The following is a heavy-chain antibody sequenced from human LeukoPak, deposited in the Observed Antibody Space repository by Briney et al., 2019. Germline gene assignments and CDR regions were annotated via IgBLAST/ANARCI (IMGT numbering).Heavy chain of an antibody. V-gene: IGHV3-21*01. CDR1: GFTFSTYW. CDR2: ISSSSSSYI. D-gene: IGHD3-9*01. Sequence: PGGSLRLSCAASGFTFSTYWMAWVRQAPGKGLEWVSSISSSSSSYIYYADSLKGRFTISRDNAKNSLYLQMNSLRAEDTAVYYCARDEGNYDILTGRFYYYMDVWGKGTTVTVSS. CDR3: ARDEGNYDILTGRFYYYMDV. J-gene: IGHJ6*03.